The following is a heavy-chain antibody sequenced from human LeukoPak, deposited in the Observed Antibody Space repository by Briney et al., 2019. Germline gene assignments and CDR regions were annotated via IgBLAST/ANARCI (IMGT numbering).Heavy chain of an antibody. CDR1: GFTFSSYA. J-gene: IGHJ4*02. CDR3: AKQRAYATMTHFDY. V-gene: IGHV3-23*01. D-gene: IGHD3-22*01. Sequence: GGSLRLSCAASGFTFSSYAVSWVRQAPGKGLEWVSAISGSGGSTYYADSVKGRFTISRDNSKNTLYLQMNSLRAEDTAVYYCAKQRAYATMTHFDYWGQGTLVTVSS. CDR2: ISGSGGST.